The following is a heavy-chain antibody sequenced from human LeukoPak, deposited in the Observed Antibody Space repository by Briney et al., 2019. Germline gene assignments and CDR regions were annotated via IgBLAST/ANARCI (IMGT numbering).Heavy chain of an antibody. CDR1: GFTFSNYG. V-gene: IGHV3-30*02. Sequence: GRSLRLSCAASGFTFSNYGMHWVRQAPGKGLEWVAFIRYDRRNQYYADSVKGRFTISRDNSKNTLYLQMNSLRAEDTAVYYCAKKSVRGVIGGDDYWGQGTLVTVSS. D-gene: IGHD3-10*01. J-gene: IGHJ4*02. CDR3: AKKSVRGVIGGDDY. CDR2: IRYDRRNQ.